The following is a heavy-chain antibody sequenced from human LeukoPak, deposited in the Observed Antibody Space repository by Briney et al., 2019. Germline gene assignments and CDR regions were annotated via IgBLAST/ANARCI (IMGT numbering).Heavy chain of an antibody. J-gene: IGHJ4*02. CDR3: ARQYYYGSGVGRYFDY. Sequence: GESLKISCKGSGYSFTSYWIGWVRQMPGKGLEWMGIIYPGDSDTRYSPSFQGQVTISADKSISTAYLQWSSLKASDTAMYYCARQYYYGSGVGRYFDYWGQGTLVTVSS. CDR1: GYSFTSYW. V-gene: IGHV5-51*01. CDR2: IYPGDSDT. D-gene: IGHD3-10*01.